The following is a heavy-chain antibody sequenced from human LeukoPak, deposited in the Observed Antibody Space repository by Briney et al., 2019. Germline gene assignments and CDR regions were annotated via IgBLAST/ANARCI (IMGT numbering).Heavy chain of an antibody. CDR2: TYYRSKWSN. V-gene: IGHV6-1*01. CDR1: GDSVSSNSAA. CDR3: ARGVSGSGFDY. D-gene: IGHD3-10*01. Sequence: SQTLSLTCAISGDSVSSNSAAWNWIRLSPSRGLEWLGRTYYRSKWSNDYAVSVKSRISINADTSKNQFSTHLNSVTPEDAAMYFCARGVSGSGFDYWGQGTLVTVSS. J-gene: IGHJ4*02.